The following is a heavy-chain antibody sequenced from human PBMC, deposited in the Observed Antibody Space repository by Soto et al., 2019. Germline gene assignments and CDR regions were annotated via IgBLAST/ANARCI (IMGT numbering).Heavy chain of an antibody. V-gene: IGHV3-30-3*01. D-gene: IGHD4-17*01. CDR2: ISENGDRQ. CDR3: ARRLATTVSALGY. J-gene: IGHJ4*02. Sequence: QVQLVQSGGGVVQAGNSLRLSCTASVLTFTSSSFHWVRQAPGKGLEWVAVISENGDRQYSTESVRGRFLISRDSSKNTVHLQMNSLRPEDTGVYFCARRLATTVSALGYWGQGALVTVSS. CDR1: VLTFTSSS.